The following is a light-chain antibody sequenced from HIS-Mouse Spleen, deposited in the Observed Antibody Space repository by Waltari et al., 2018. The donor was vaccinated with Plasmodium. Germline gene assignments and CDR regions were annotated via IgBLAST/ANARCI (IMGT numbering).Light chain of an antibody. V-gene: IGKV3-15*01. Sequence: DIVMTQSPATLSVSPGERATLSCRASQSVSSNLAWYQQKPGQAPRLLIYGASTRATGIPARFSGSGSGTEFTLTISSLQSEDFAVYYCQQYGSSGTFGQGTKVEIK. CDR1: QSVSSN. J-gene: IGKJ1*01. CDR2: GAS. CDR3: QQYGSSGT.